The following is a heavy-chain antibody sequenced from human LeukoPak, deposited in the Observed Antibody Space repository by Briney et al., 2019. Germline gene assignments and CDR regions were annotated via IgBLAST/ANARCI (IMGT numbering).Heavy chain of an antibody. CDR2: INHGGST. J-gene: IGHJ3*02. Sequence: SETLSLTCAVYVGSFSVYYWSWIRQPPGKGLEWIGEINHGGSTNYNPSLKSRVTISVDTSKNQFSLKLSSVTAADTAVYYCASRKEDRIVVVVAATSGAFDIWGQGTMVTVSS. CDR1: VGSFSVYY. V-gene: IGHV4-34*01. D-gene: IGHD2-15*01. CDR3: ASRKEDRIVVVVAATSGAFDI.